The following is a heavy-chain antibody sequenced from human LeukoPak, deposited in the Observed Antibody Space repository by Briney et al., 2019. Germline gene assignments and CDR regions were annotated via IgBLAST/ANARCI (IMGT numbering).Heavy chain of an antibody. V-gene: IGHV1-69*13. CDR2: IIPIFGTA. CDR1: GGTFSSYA. D-gene: IGHD6-19*01. J-gene: IGHJ4*02. Sequence: VASVKVSCKASGGTFSSYAISWVRQAPGQGLEWMGGIIPIFGTANYAQKFQGRVTITADESTSTAYMELSSLRSEDTAVYYCARQPIAVAGNFDYWGQGTLVTVSS. CDR3: ARQPIAVAGNFDY.